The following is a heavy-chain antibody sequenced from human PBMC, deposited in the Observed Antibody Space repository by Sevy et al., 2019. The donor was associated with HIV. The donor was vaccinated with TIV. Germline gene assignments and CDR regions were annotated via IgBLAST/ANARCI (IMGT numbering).Heavy chain of an antibody. J-gene: IGHJ4*02. D-gene: IGHD2-2*01. CDR1: GVSISPYY. Sequence: SETLSLTCTVSGVSISPYYWAWIRQPPGKGLECIGFSGSSNYNPSLKSRVTTSVDTSKNQFSLKLSSVTAEDTAIYYCARGGPNQHQLDYFDYWGQGTLVTVSS. V-gene: IGHV4-59*01. CDR2: SGSS. CDR3: ARGGPNQHQLDYFDY.